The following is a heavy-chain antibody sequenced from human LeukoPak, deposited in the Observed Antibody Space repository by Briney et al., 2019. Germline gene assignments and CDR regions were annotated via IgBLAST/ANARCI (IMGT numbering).Heavy chain of an antibody. J-gene: IGHJ4*02. CDR2: IREDGSEK. CDR3: TRTGYRSNWYVPN. D-gene: IGHD6-13*01. CDR1: GFTFSAYW. Sequence: GSLXXSXAGSGFTFSAYWXXWVRQAPGKXXEWXATIREDGSEKYYVDSVKGRFTISRDNAKSSLYLQMNSLRAEDTAVYYCTRTGYRSNWYVPNWGQGTLVTVSS. V-gene: IGHV3-7*01.